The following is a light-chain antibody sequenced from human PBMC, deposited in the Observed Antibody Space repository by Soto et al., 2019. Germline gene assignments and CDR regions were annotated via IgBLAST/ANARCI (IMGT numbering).Light chain of an antibody. CDR3: HQSCNRRRP. V-gene: IGKV3-11*01. Sequence: EIVLTQSPATLSLSPGERATLSCRASQSVSSHLAWYQQKPGQAPRLLIYDASNRATGIPARFSGSGSGTDFTLTISSLEPEVFAVYSCHQSCNRRRPFGQGTQLNIK. J-gene: IGKJ1*01. CDR2: DAS. CDR1: QSVSSH.